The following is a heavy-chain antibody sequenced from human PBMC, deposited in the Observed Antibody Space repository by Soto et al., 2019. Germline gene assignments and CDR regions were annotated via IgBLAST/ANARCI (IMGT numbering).Heavy chain of an antibody. CDR1: GFTFSSYA. D-gene: IGHD3-3*01. CDR3: AREAGNAYYDFWSGPSDDY. Sequence: PGGSLRLSCAASGFTFSSYAMHWVRQAPGKGLEWVAVISYDGSNKYYADSVKGRFTISRDNSKNTLYLQMNSLRAEDTAVYYCAREAGNAYYDFWSGPSDDYWGQGTLVTVSS. J-gene: IGHJ4*02. V-gene: IGHV3-30-3*01. CDR2: ISYDGSNK.